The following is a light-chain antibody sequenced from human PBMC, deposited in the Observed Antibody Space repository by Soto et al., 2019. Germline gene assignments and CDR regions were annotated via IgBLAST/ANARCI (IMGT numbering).Light chain of an antibody. J-gene: IGKJ2*01. CDR1: QSVFNNN. CDR2: GAS. CDR3: QQYGGSPRT. Sequence: EIVLTQSPGTLSLSPGERATLSCRASQSVFNNNLAWYQQKPGQAPRLLMFGASSRATGIPDRFSGSGSGTDCTLTISRLEPEEFAIYHCQQYGGSPRTFGQGTKLEIK. V-gene: IGKV3-20*01.